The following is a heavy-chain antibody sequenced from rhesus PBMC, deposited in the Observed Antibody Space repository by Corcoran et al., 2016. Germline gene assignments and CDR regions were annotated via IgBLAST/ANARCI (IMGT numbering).Heavy chain of an antibody. CDR2: IYGNSAST. CDR1: GGSISGYYY. V-gene: IGHV4-73*01. J-gene: IGHJ5-1*01. CDR3: ARVPFSYYSDNRFDV. D-gene: IGHD3-16*01. Sequence: QVKLQQWGEGLVKPSETLSLTCAVSGGSISGYYYWSWIRQPPGKGLEWIGYIYGNSASTNYNPSLKNRVTISKDTSKNQFSLKLSSVTAADTAVYYCARVPFSYYSDNRFDVWGPGVLVTVSS.